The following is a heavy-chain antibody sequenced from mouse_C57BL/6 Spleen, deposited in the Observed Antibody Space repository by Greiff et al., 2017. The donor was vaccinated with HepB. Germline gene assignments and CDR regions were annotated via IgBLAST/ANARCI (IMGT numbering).Heavy chain of an antibody. J-gene: IGHJ2*01. V-gene: IGHV1-15*01. CDR1: GYTFTDYE. CDR2: IDPETGGT. Sequence: VQLQQSGAELVRPGASVTLSCKASGYTFTDYEMHWVKQTPVHGLEWIGAIDPETGGTAYNQKFKGKAILTADKSSSTAYMELRSLTSEDSAVYYCTRGGGYYFFDYWGQGTTLTVSS. CDR3: TRGGGYYFFDY. D-gene: IGHD2-3*01.